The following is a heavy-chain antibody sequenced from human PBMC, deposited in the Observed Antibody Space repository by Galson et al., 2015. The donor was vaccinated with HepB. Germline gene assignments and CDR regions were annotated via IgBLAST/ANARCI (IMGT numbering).Heavy chain of an antibody. CDR1: GFTVSTNY. V-gene: IGHV3-66*01. J-gene: IGHJ3*02. CDR2: YSGGST. D-gene: IGHD4-17*01. Sequence: SLRLSCAASGFTVSTNYMSWVRQAPGKGLEWVSVYSGGSTYYADSVKGRFSISRDNSKNTLYLQMNSLRAEDTAVYYCAREARDYGHGSFDIWGHRTMVTVSS. CDR3: AREARDYGHGSFDI.